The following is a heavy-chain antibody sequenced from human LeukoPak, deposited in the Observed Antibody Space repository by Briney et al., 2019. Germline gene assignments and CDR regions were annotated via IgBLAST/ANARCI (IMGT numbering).Heavy chain of an antibody. J-gene: IGHJ4*02. CDR2: ISSSRSPI. Sequence: GGSLRLSCAASGFTFTTYSMNWVRQAPGKGLEWVSYISSSRSPIYYADSVKGRFTISRDNAKNSLHLQMDSLRAEDTAVYYCARETSTWNPMDYWGQGTLVTVSS. CDR3: ARETSTWNPMDY. CDR1: GFTFTTYS. V-gene: IGHV3-48*01. D-gene: IGHD1-1*01.